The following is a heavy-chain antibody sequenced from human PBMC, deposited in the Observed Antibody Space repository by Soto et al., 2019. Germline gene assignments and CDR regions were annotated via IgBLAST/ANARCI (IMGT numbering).Heavy chain of an antibody. J-gene: IGHJ6*03. CDR3: TRAGEAEYYYYYYYMDV. V-gene: IGHV3-49*03. Sequence: GGSLRLSCTASGFTFGDYAMSWFRQAPGKGLEWVGFIRSKAYGGTTEYAASVKGRFTISRDDSKSIAYLQMNSLKTEDTAVYYCTRAGEAEYYYYYYYMDVWGKGTTVTVSS. CDR1: GFTFGDYA. D-gene: IGHD7-27*01. CDR2: IRSKAYGGTT.